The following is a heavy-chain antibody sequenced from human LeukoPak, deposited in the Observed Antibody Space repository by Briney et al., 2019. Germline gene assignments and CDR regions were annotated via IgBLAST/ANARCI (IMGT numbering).Heavy chain of an antibody. J-gene: IGHJ3*02. CDR2: IRYDESNK. D-gene: IGHD2-2*01. V-gene: IGHV3-30*02. CDR3: ARAKHQLLHDAFDI. Sequence: GGSLRLSCAASGFTFNKYGMHWVRQAPGKGLEWVAFIRYDESNKYYADSVKGRFTISRDNSKNTLYLQMNSLRVEDTAVYYCARAKHQLLHDAFDIWGQGTMVTVSS. CDR1: GFTFNKYG.